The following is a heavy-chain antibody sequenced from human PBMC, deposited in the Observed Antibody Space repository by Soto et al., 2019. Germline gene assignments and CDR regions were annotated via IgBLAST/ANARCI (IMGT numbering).Heavy chain of an antibody. J-gene: IGHJ6*02. CDR3: AKDGAVAGTGYYYGMDV. CDR1: GFTFSSYA. V-gene: IGHV3-23*01. Sequence: PGGSLRLSCAASGFTFSSYAMSWVRQAPGKGLEWVSAISGSGGSTYYADSVKGRFTISRDNSKNTPYLQMNSLRAEDTAVYYCAKDGAVAGTGYYYGMDVWGQGTTVTVSS. CDR2: ISGSGGST. D-gene: IGHD6-19*01.